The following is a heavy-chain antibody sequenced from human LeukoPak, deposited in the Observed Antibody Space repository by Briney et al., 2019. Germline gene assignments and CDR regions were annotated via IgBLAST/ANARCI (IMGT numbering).Heavy chain of an antibody. CDR2: IHPGDSDT. Sequence: PGESLKISCQGSGYTFTSYWIGWVRQLPGKGLEWMGIIHPGDSDTRYSPSFQGQVTISVDRSISTAYLQWSSLKASDTAMYYCARSPWNSYDYWGQGTLVTVSS. V-gene: IGHV5-51*01. J-gene: IGHJ4*02. CDR3: ARSPWNSYDY. CDR1: GYTFTSYW. D-gene: IGHD1-1*01.